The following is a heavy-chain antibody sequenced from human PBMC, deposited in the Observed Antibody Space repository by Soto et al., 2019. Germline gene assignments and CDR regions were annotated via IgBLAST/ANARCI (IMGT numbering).Heavy chain of an antibody. D-gene: IGHD2-21*01. Sequence: QVQLVESGGGVVQPGRSLRLSCAASGFTFSSYGMHWVRQAPGKGLEWVAVIWYDGSNKYYADSVKGRFTISRDNSKXXRXXQMNSLRAEDTAVYDGAREVVVGSYGPAPVCGMDVWGQGTTVTVSS. J-gene: IGHJ6*02. V-gene: IGHV3-33*01. CDR1: GFTFSSYG. CDR2: IWYDGSNK. CDR3: AREVVVGSYGPAPVCGMDV.